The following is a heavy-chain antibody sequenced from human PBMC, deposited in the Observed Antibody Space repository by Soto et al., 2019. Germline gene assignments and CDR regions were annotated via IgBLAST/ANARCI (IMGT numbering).Heavy chain of an antibody. Sequence: ASVKVSCKASGGTFSSYAISWVRQAPGQGLEWMGGIIPIFGTANYAQKFQGRVTITADKSTSTAYMELSSLRSEDTAVYYCARGRGWLQLGGYYFDYWGQGTLVTVSS. J-gene: IGHJ4*02. V-gene: IGHV1-69*06. CDR1: GGTFSSYA. D-gene: IGHD1-1*01. CDR3: ARGRGWLQLGGYYFDY. CDR2: IIPIFGTA.